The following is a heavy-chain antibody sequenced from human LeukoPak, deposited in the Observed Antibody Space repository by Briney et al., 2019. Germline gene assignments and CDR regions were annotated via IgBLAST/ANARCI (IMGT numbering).Heavy chain of an antibody. V-gene: IGHV3-21*01. CDR2: ITSGSSYR. CDR1: GFTFSSYN. Sequence: GGSLRLSCAASGFTFSSYNMNWVRQAPGKGLEWVSSITSGSSYRFYADSVKGRFTISRDNVKNSLYLQMNSLRAEDTAVYYCARDPYSGSYGNYYYYFMDVWGKGTTVTISS. J-gene: IGHJ6*03. D-gene: IGHD1-26*01. CDR3: ARDPYSGSYGNYYYYFMDV.